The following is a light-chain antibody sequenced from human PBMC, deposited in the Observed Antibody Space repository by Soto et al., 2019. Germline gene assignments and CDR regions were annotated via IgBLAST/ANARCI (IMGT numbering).Light chain of an antibody. V-gene: IGLV4-69*01. CDR1: SGHSSYA. J-gene: IGLJ2*01. CDR2: LNSDGSH. Sequence: QSVLTQSPSASASLGASVKLTCTLSSGHSSYAIAWHQQQPEKGPRYLMKLNSDGSHSQGDGIPDRFSGSSSGAERYLTISSLQSEDEADYYCQTWGTVVFGGGTKLTVL. CDR3: QTWGTVV.